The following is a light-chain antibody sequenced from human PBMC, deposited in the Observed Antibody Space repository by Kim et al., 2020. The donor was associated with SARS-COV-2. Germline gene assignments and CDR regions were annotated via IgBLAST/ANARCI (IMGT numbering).Light chain of an antibody. CDR2: DVS. CDR1: SRDVGGYKY. CDR3: SSYIRSSTTYV. Sequence: SITNSCTGTSRDVGGYKYVSWYQQHPGKTPNLMIYDVSNRPSGVSSRFSGSKSGNTASLTISGLQAEDEADYYCSSYIRSSTTYVFGTGTKVTVL. J-gene: IGLJ1*01. V-gene: IGLV2-14*03.